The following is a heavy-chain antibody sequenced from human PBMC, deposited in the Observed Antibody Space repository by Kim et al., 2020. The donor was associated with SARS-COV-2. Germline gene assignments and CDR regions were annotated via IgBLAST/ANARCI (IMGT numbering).Heavy chain of an antibody. V-gene: IGHV4-39*07. CDR3: ASPGSAGTGFDY. Sequence: SETLSLTCTVSGGSISSSRFYWGWIRQPPGKGLEWIGSIYYSGSTYFNPSLKSRVTISVDTSKNHFSLKLRSVTAADTAVYFCASPGSAGTGFDYWGQGT. CDR2: IYYSGST. CDR1: GGSISSSRFY. D-gene: IGHD2-15*01. J-gene: IGHJ4*02.